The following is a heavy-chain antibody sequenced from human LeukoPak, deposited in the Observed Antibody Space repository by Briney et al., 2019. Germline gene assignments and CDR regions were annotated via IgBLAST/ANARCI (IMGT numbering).Heavy chain of an antibody. J-gene: IGHJ5*02. D-gene: IGHD3-3*01. CDR2: IYYSGST. Sequence: NPSQTLSITCTVSGGSISSGGYYWSWIRQHPGKGLEWIGYIYYSGSTYYNPSLKSRVTISVDTSKNQFSLKLSSVTAADTAVYYCARVSGKYDFWSGYYMNWFDPWGQGTLVTVSS. V-gene: IGHV4-31*03. CDR3: ARVSGKYDFWSGYYMNWFDP. CDR1: GGSISSGGYY.